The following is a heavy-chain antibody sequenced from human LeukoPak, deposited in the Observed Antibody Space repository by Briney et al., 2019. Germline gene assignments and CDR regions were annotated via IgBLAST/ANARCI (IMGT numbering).Heavy chain of an antibody. Sequence: SETLSLTCSVSGGSISTYYWSWIRQPPGKGLEWIGYIYYSGTTNSNPSLKSRVTISVDTSKNQFSLKLTSVTAADTAVYYCARENGYRYDYWGQGTLVTVSS. D-gene: IGHD5-18*01. J-gene: IGHJ4*02. V-gene: IGHV4-59*12. CDR1: GGSISTYY. CDR3: ARENGYRYDY. CDR2: IYYSGTT.